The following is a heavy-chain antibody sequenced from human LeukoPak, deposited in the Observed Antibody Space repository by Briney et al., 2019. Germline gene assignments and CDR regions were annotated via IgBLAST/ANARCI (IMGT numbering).Heavy chain of an antibody. CDR2: IYYSGST. CDR1: GGSVSSGSYY. V-gene: IGHV4-61*01. D-gene: IGHD6-19*01. J-gene: IGHJ4*02. Sequence: SETLSLTCTVSGGSVSSGSYYWSWIRQPPGKGLEWIGYIYYSGSTNYNPSLKSRVTISVDTSKNQFSLKLSFVTAADTAVYYCARGGDSSGWYSGNDYWGQGTLVTVSS. CDR3: ARGGDSSGWYSGNDY.